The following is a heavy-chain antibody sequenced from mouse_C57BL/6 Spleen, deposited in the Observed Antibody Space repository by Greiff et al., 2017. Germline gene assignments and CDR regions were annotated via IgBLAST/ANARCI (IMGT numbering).Heavy chain of an antibody. CDR1: GFTFSSYA. D-gene: IGHD2-1*01. CDR2: ISSGGDYI. J-gene: IGHJ2*01. V-gene: IGHV5-9-1*02. CDR3: TSLYYGTLDY. Sequence: EVKLVESGEGLVKPGGSLKLSCAASGFTFSSYAMSWVRQTPEKRLEWVAYISSGGDYIYYADTVKGRFTISRDNARNTLYLQMSSLNSEDTARYYCTSLYYGTLDYWGQGTTLTVSS.